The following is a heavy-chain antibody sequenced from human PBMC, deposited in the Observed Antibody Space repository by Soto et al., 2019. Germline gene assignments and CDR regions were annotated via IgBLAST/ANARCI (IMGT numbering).Heavy chain of an antibody. D-gene: IGHD2-15*01. CDR3: ARDPTDVVVAAMQPADYWYYGMDV. V-gene: IGHV1-18*01. CDR1: GYTFNTYG. Sequence: ASVTVSCQASGYTFNTYGISLVRQAPGQGLEWMGWISAYNGNTNYAQKLQGRVTMTTDTSTSTAYMELRSLRSDDTAVYYCARDPTDVVVAAMQPADYWYYGMDVWGQGTTVTVSS. CDR2: ISAYNGNT. J-gene: IGHJ6*02.